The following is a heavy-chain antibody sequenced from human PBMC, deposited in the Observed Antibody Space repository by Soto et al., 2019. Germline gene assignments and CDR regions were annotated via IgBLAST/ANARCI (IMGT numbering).Heavy chain of an antibody. CDR1: GYSVTTGGVG. D-gene: IGHD1-26*01. J-gene: IGHJ4*02. CDR3: AHTAATGAYWETFDF. Sequence: QITLKESGHTLVKPTQTLTLTCTFSGYSVTTGGVGVGWFRQPPGKVVEWLALMYRGDDKRFRPSLKSRPNISNDNSKNQVVLTMTNIDPVDTATYYCAHTAATGAYWETFDFWGQGTLVTVSS. V-gene: IGHV2-5*02. CDR2: MYRGDDK.